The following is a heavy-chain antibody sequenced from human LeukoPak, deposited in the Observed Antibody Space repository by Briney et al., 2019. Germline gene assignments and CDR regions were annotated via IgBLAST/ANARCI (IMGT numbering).Heavy chain of an antibody. CDR2: ISGSGGST. Sequence: PSGGSLRLSCAASGFTFSSYAMSWVRQAPGKGLEWVSAISGSGGSTYYADSVKGRFTISRDNSKNTLYLQMESLRADDTAVYYCAKSPTGWEPSWLDQWGQGALVIVSS. V-gene: IGHV3-23*01. J-gene: IGHJ4*02. CDR3: AKSPTGWEPSWLDQ. CDR1: GFTFSSYA. D-gene: IGHD1-26*01.